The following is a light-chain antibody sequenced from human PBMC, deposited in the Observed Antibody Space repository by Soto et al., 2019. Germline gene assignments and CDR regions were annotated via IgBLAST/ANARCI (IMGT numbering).Light chain of an antibody. CDR2: KAS. V-gene: IGKV1-5*03. J-gene: IGKJ1*01. CDR1: QTISSW. Sequence: DIQMTQSPSTLSGSVGDRVTITCRASQTISSWLAWYQQKPGKAPKLLIYKASTLKSGVPSRFRGSGSGTEFTLTISSLKPDDFDTYYCQDYNSYYEALGQATKV. CDR3: QDYNSYYEA.